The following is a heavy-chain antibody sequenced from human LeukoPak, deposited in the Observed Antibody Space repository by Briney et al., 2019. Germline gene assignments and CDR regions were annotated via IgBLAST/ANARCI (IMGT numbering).Heavy chain of an antibody. CDR3: ARGGYYGSGSDDY. CDR1: GDSISIYY. V-gene: IGHV4-59*01. CDR2: IYNSGST. D-gene: IGHD3-10*01. J-gene: IGHJ4*02. Sequence: SETLSLTCSVSGDSISIYYWSWIRQPPGKGLEWIGYIYNSGSTNYNPSLKSRVTISVDTSKNQFSLKLTSVTAADTAVYYCARGGYYGSGSDDYWGQGTLVTVSS.